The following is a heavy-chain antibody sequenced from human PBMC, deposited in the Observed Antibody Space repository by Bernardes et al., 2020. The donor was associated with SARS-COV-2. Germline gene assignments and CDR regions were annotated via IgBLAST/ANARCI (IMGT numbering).Heavy chain of an antibody. D-gene: IGHD7-27*01. CDR1: GHTFTNYD. J-gene: IGHJ3*02. CDR2: VNPTSGNA. Sequence: VKVSCKASGHTFTNYDINWVRQATGQGLEWMGWVNPTSGNAGYAQNFQGRVTMTRDTSTSTVFMELISLRSEDTAVYYCARLGKYDAFDMWGQGTMVSVSS. CDR3: ARLGKYDAFDM. V-gene: IGHV1-8*01.